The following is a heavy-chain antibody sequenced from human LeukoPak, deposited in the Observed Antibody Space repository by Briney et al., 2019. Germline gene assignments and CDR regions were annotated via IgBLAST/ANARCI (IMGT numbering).Heavy chain of an antibody. D-gene: IGHD1-14*01. CDR2: IWYDGSQR. CDR1: GFIFSTYG. J-gene: IGHJ4*02. Sequence: PGGSLRLSCVASGFIFSTYGLHWVRQSPGRGLEWVAVIWYDGSQRYYADSVKGRFTISRDDSQNTIYLQMDSLRAKDTAVYYCATSSPRNYFDHWGQGTLVTVSS. V-gene: IGHV3-33*01. CDR3: ATSSPRNYFDH.